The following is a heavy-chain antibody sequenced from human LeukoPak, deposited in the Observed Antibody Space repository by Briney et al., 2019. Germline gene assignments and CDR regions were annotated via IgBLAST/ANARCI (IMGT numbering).Heavy chain of an antibody. V-gene: IGHV4-59*01. CDR2: IYYSGST. J-gene: IGHJ5*02. Sequence: GSLRLSCAASGFTFSSYAMSWVRQPPGKGLEWIGYIYYSGSTNYNPSLKSRVTISVDTSKNQFSLKLSSVTAADTAVYYCARALGVAWFDPWGQGTLVTVSS. CDR3: ARALGVAWFDP. D-gene: IGHD2-21*01. CDR1: GFTFSSYA.